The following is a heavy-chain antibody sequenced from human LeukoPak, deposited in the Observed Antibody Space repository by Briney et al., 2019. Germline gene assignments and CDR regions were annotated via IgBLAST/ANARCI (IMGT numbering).Heavy chain of an antibody. D-gene: IGHD2-2*01. Sequence: PSETLSLTCTVSGGSISSNSHYWGWIRQPPGKGLEWIGEINHSGSTNYNPSLKSRVTISVDTSKNQFSLKLSSVAAADTAVYYCARDECSSTSCYDYWGQGTLVTVS. J-gene: IGHJ4*02. V-gene: IGHV4-39*07. CDR3: ARDECSSTSCYDY. CDR2: INHSGST. CDR1: GGSISSNSHY.